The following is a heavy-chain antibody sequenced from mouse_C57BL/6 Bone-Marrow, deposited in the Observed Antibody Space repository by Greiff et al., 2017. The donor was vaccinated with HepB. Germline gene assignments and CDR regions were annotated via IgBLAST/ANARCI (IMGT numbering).Heavy chain of an antibody. Sequence: EVQLVESGGGLVKPGGSLKLSCAASGFTFSSYAMSWVRQTPEKRLEWVATISDGGSYTYYPDNVKGRFTIYRDNAKNNLYLQMSHLKSEDTAMYYCARDSSGYGFAYWGQGTLVTVSA. J-gene: IGHJ3*01. V-gene: IGHV5-4*01. CDR1: GFTFSSYA. CDR3: ARDSSGYGFAY. CDR2: ISDGGSYT. D-gene: IGHD3-2*02.